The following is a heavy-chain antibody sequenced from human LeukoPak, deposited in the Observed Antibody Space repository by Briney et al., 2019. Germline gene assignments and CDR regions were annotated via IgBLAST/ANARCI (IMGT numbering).Heavy chain of an antibody. J-gene: IGHJ4*02. V-gene: IGHV1-18*01. CDR1: GYTFITYG. D-gene: IGHD3-9*01. Sequence: ASVKVSCKASGYTFITYGISWVRQAPGQGLEWMGWVSGYNGDTNYAQKLQGRVTMTTDTSTSTAYMELRSLRSDDTAVYYCARDILTLRVLDYWGQGTLVTVSS. CDR3: ARDILTLRVLDY. CDR2: VSGYNGDT.